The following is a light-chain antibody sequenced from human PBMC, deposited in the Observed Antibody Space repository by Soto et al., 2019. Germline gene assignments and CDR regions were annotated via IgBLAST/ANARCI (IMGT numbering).Light chain of an antibody. CDR3: QQTRSYPST. Sequence: ETMMTQSPDTLSVSLGERATLSCRASQSLRSSLAWYQQKPGQAPRLLIYDASTRATGIPARFSGSGSGTDFTLTISGLQSEDFATYYCQQTRSYPSTFGGGTKVDIK. CDR1: QSLRSS. J-gene: IGKJ4*01. CDR2: DAS. V-gene: IGKV3-15*01.